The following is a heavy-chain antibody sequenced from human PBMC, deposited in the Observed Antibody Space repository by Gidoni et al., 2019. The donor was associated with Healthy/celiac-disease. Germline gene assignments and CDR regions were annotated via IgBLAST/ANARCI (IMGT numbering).Heavy chain of an antibody. J-gene: IGHJ4*02. CDR2: ISGCGDST. D-gene: IGHD3-10*01. CDR1: VFTCSSSA. CDR3: AQEAGFGELFDY. Sequence: EVQVLESGGGWVQPGGSLRLSCAASVFTCSSSAMSWVRQAPGKGLEWVSAISGCGDSTYYADSVKGRFTLSRDNSKNTLYLQMNSLRAEDTAVYYCAQEAGFGELFDYWGQGTLVTVSS. V-gene: IGHV3-23*01.